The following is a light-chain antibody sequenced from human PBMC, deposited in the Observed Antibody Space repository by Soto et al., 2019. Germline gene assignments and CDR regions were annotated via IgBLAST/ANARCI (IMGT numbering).Light chain of an antibody. Sequence: AIQLTQSPSTLSASVGDRVTITFGASQTISSCLAWYQQKPGKAPKLLIYAASSLQSGVPSRFSGSGSGTDFTLTISSLQPEDFATYYCLQDYNYPWTFGQGTKVDI. CDR3: LQDYNYPWT. CDR2: AAS. V-gene: IGKV1-6*01. CDR1: QTISSC. J-gene: IGKJ1*01.